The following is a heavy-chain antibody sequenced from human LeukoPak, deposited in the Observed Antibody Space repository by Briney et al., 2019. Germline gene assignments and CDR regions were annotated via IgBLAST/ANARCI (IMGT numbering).Heavy chain of an antibody. J-gene: IGHJ5*01. V-gene: IGHV3-48*03. D-gene: IGHD6-13*01. CDR3: AREPTYTSSWYTTCDS. CDR2: IYGSGSPI. CDR1: GFTFSNYE. Sequence: GGSLRLSCVASGFTFSNYEMNWVRQAPGKGLEWVSYIYGSGSPIYYADFVKGRFTISRDNAKNSLYLQMNSLRAEDTAVYYCAREPTYTSSWYTTCDSWGQGTLVTVSS.